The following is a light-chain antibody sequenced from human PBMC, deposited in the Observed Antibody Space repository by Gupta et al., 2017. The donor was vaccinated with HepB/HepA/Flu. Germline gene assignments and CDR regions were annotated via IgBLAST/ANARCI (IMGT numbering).Light chain of an antibody. CDR3: LQRSDWPLT. CDR2: DAS. Sequence: IVFSPSPATLSLSPGERATLSCRATQNIKNYLAWYQQKPGQAPRLLICDASSRATGIPARFSASGSGTDFTLTISSLEPEDFAVYYCLQRSDWPLTFGGGTKVEIK. CDR1: QNIKNY. J-gene: IGKJ4*01. V-gene: IGKV3-11*01.